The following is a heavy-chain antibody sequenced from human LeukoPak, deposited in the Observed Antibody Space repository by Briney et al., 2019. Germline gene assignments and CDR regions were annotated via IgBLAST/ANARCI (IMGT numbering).Heavy chain of an antibody. D-gene: IGHD3-10*01. CDR3: ASFGGP. CDR1: GYTFTSYG. CDR2: ISAYNGNT. V-gene: IGHV1-18*01. Sequence: ASVKVSCKASGYTFTSYGISWVRQAPGQGLEWMGWISAYNGNTNYAQKFQGRVTITRNTSISTAYMELSSLRSEDTAVYYCASFGGPWGQGTLVTVSS. J-gene: IGHJ4*02.